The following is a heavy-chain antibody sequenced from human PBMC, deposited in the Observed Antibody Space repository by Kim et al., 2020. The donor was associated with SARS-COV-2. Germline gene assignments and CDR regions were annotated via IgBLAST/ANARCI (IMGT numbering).Heavy chain of an antibody. CDR3: ARRFGTMVRGLAMDV. J-gene: IGHJ6*02. Sequence: GGSLRLSCAASGFTFSSYSMNWVRQAPGKGLEWVSSISSSSSYIYYADSVRGRFTISRDNAKNSLYLQMNSLRAEDTAVYYCARRFGTMVRGLAMDVWGQGTTVTVSS. CDR2: ISSSSSYI. V-gene: IGHV3-21*01. D-gene: IGHD3-10*01. CDR1: GFTFSSYS.